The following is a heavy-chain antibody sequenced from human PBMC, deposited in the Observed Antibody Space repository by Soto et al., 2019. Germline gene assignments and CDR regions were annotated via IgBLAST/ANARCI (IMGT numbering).Heavy chain of an antibody. Sequence: GASVKVSCKASGGTFSSYAISWVRQAPGQGLEWMGGIIPIFGTANYAQKFQGRVTITADESTSTAYMELSSLRSEDTAVYYCATKPGPGYYYDSSGYTYYFDYWGQGTLVTVSS. D-gene: IGHD3-22*01. CDR3: ATKPGPGYYYDSSGYTYYFDY. CDR1: GGTFSSYA. V-gene: IGHV1-69*13. CDR2: IIPIFGTA. J-gene: IGHJ4*02.